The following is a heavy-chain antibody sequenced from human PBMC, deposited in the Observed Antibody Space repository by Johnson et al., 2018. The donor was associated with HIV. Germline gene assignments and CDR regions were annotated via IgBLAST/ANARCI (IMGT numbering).Heavy chain of an antibody. D-gene: IGHD3-10*01. Sequence: VQLVESGGGVVQPGRSLRLSCAASGFTFSSYWMSWVRQAPGKGLEWVANIKQDGSEKYYVDSVKGRFTISRDNAKNSLYLQMNSLSAEDTAVYYCARDRGFFSLRARGAFDIWGQWTMVTVSS. J-gene: IGHJ3*02. V-gene: IGHV3-7*04. CDR2: IKQDGSEK. CDR3: ARDRGFFSLRARGAFDI. CDR1: GFTFSSYW.